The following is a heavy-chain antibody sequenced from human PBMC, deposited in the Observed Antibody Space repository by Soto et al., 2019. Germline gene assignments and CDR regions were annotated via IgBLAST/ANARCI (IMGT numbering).Heavy chain of an antibody. CDR1: GFTFSSYE. Sequence: PGGSLRLSCAASGFTFSSYEMNWVRQAPGKGLEWVSYISSSGSTIYYADSVKGRFTISRDNAKNSLYLQMNSLRAEDTAVYYCARDRAGITARRGMDVWGQGTTVTVSS. CDR3: ARDRAGITARRGMDV. V-gene: IGHV3-48*03. J-gene: IGHJ6*02. CDR2: ISSSGSTI. D-gene: IGHD3-10*01.